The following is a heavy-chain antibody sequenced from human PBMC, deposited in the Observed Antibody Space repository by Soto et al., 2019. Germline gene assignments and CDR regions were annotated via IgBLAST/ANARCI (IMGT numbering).Heavy chain of an antibody. J-gene: IGHJ6*02. Sequence: QVQLVQSGAEVKKPGSSVKVSCKASGGTFSSYAISWVRQAPGQGLEWMGGIIPIFGTANYAQKFQGRVTITADESTSTAYMELSSLRSEDTAVYYCARSPSIRQSTMIPGDYYYGMDVWGQGTTVTVSS. CDR3: ARSPSIRQSTMIPGDYYYGMDV. V-gene: IGHV1-69*01. CDR2: IIPIFGTA. CDR1: GGTFSSYA. D-gene: IGHD3-22*01.